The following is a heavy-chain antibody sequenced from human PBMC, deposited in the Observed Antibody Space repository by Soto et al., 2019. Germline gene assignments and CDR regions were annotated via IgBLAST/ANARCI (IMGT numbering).Heavy chain of an antibody. Sequence: SVKVSCKASGGTFSSYAISWVRQAPGQGLEWVGGIIPIFGTANYAQRFQGRVTITADESTTTAYMELSGLRSGDTAMYYCAGATVVTLGDFQHWGQGTLVTVSS. J-gene: IGHJ1*01. CDR1: GGTFSSYA. D-gene: IGHD4-4*01. CDR2: IIPIFGTA. V-gene: IGHV1-69*13. CDR3: AGATVVTLGDFQH.